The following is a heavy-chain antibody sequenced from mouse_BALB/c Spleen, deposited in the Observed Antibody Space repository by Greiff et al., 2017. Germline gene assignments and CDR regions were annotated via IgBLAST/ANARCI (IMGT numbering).Heavy chain of an antibody. CDR1: GFTFSSFG. V-gene: IGHV5-17*02. Sequence: EVQLEESGGGLVQPGGSRTLSCAASGFTFSSFGMHWVRQAPEQGLEWVAYISSVSSTIYYADTVKGRFTISGDQPKNTLFLTMTSLRSEDTTIYYCENQDDDYAMDYWGQGTSVTVSS. J-gene: IGHJ4*01. CDR3: ENQDDDYAMDY. D-gene: IGHD2-12*01. CDR2: ISSVSSTI.